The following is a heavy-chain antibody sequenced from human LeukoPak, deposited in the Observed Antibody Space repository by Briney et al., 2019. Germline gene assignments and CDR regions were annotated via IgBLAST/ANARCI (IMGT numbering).Heavy chain of an antibody. D-gene: IGHD3-10*01. CDR2: IKEDGSEK. Sequence: GGSLRLSCAASGFTFSSHWMSWVRQAPGKGMEWVANIKEDGSEKFYVDSLKGRFTISRDNAKNSLYLQMNSLRAEDTAVYYCARDSPDYGSGSYYNGGLDYWGQGTLVTVSS. CDR3: ARDSPDYGSGSYYNGGLDY. J-gene: IGHJ4*02. V-gene: IGHV3-7*01. CDR1: GFTFSSHW.